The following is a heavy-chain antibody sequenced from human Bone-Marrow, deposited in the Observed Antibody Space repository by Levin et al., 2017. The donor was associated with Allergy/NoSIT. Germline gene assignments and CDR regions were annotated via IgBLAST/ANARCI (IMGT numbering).Heavy chain of an antibody. J-gene: IGHJ3*02. CDR1: GYTVTANP. CDR3: ARGRSGSSYDAFDT. Sequence: ASVKVSCKASGYTVTANPVHWVRQAPGQRLEWMGCINAGDITTKYSQNFQDRVTIYRDMSASTVYMELTRLTSEDTAIYYCARGRSGSSYDAFDTWGQGIMVSVSS. V-gene: IGHV1-3*01. D-gene: IGHD1-26*01. CDR2: INAGDITT.